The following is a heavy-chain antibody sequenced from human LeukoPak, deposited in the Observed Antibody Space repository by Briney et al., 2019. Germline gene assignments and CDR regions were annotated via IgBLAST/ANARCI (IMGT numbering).Heavy chain of an antibody. Sequence: GGSLRLSCAVSGFTVSSNSMSWVRQAPGKGLEWVSVINSGGNTSYGDPVKGRFTISRDNSKNTLYLQLNSLRAEDTAVYYCGRLKRSGYNIDLWGQGTLVIVSS. V-gene: IGHV3-53*01. D-gene: IGHD3-10*01. CDR3: GRLKRSGYNIDL. J-gene: IGHJ4*02. CDR1: GFTVSSNS. CDR2: INSGGNT.